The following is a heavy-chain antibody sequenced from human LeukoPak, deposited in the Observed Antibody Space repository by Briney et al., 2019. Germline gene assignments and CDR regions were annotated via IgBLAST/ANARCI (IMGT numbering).Heavy chain of an antibody. V-gene: IGHV3-23*01. D-gene: IGHD3-10*01. CDR3: AKDYYGSGSYYGFLFS. J-gene: IGHJ5*02. CDR2: ISGSGGST. CDR1: GFTLSSYA. Sequence: GGSLRLSCAASGFTLSSYAMSWVRQAPGKGLEWVSAISGSGGSTYYADSVKGRFTISRDNSKNTLYLQMNSLRAEDTAVYYCAKDYYGSGSYYGFLFSWGQGTLVTVSS.